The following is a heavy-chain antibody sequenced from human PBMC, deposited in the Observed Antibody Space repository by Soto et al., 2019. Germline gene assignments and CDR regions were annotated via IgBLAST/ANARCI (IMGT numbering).Heavy chain of an antibody. J-gene: IGHJ4*02. Sequence: EVQLVKSGGGLVQPGGSLRLSCAASGFTFSSYAMHWVRQAPGKGLEYVSAISSNGGSTYYANSVKGRFTISRDNSKNTLYRQMGSLRADDMAVYYCARDRYYYDSSGSIDYWGQGTLVTVSS. V-gene: IGHV3-64*01. CDR1: GFTFSSYA. CDR3: ARDRYYYDSSGSIDY. CDR2: ISSNGGST. D-gene: IGHD3-22*01.